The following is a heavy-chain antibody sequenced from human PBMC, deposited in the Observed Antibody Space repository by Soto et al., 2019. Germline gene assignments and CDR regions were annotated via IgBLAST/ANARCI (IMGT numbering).Heavy chain of an antibody. CDR1: GFTFSSYS. D-gene: IGHD6-19*01. V-gene: IGHV3-48*02. Sequence: GGSLRLSCAASGFTFSSYSMNWVRQAPGKGLEWVSYISSGSSTIYYADSVKGRFTISRDNAKNSLYLQMNSLRDEDTAVYYCARISSGWYYYYYGMDVWGQETTVTVSS. CDR3: ARISSGWYYYYYGMDV. CDR2: ISSGSSTI. J-gene: IGHJ6*02.